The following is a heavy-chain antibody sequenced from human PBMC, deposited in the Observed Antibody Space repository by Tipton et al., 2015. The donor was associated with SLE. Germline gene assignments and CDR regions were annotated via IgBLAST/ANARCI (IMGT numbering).Heavy chain of an antibody. V-gene: IGHV3-21*03. D-gene: IGHD3-22*01. Sequence: SLRLSCAASGFSLSHYAMSWVRQVPGKGLEWVSSISSSSSYIYYADSVKGRFTISRDNARNSLWLQMNSLRAEDTAVYYCARPSDSSGFLYWGQGTLVTVSS. J-gene: IGHJ4*02. CDR3: ARPSDSSGFLY. CDR2: ISSSSSYI. CDR1: GFSLSHYA.